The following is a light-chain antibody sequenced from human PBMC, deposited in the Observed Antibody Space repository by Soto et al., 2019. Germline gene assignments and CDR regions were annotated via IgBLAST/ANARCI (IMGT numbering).Light chain of an antibody. Sequence: QSALTQPPSVSGSPGQSITISCTGSSSDVGGFNYVSWYQQHPGNAPKLLIYEVSNRPSGVSGRFSASKSGNTASLTISGLQAEDEAHYYCGTWDYSVTAFVFGGGTKVTVL. V-gene: IGLV2-14*03. CDR2: EVS. CDR3: GTWDYSVTAFV. CDR1: SSDVGGFNY. J-gene: IGLJ2*01.